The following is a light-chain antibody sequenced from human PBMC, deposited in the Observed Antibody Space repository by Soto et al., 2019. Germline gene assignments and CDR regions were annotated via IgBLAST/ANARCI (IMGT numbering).Light chain of an antibody. Sequence: QSVLTQPPSASGTPGQRVTISCSGSNSNIESNTVNWYQQLPGTAPKLHIYSNNQRPSGVPDRFSGTKSGTSASLAISGLQSDDEADYYCAAWDDSLNGHVVFGGGTKLTVL. V-gene: IGLV1-44*01. CDR3: AAWDDSLNGHVV. CDR1: NSNIESNT. J-gene: IGLJ2*01. CDR2: SNN.